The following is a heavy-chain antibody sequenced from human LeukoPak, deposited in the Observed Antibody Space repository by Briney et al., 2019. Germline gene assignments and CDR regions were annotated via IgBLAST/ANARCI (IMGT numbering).Heavy chain of an antibody. Sequence: ESGPTLVNPTETLTLTCTVSGFSLSNARMGVSWIRQPPGKALEWLAHIFSNDEKSYSTSLKSRLTISKDTSKSQVVLTMTNMDPVDTATYHCARPDSLYCSGGSCYSSGAFDIWGQGTMVTVSS. CDR3: ARPDSLYCSGGSCYSSGAFDI. D-gene: IGHD2-15*01. J-gene: IGHJ3*02. CDR2: IFSNDEK. V-gene: IGHV2-26*01. CDR1: GFSLSNARMG.